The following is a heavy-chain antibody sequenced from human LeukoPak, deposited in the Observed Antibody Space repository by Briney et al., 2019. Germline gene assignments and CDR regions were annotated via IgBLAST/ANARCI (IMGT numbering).Heavy chain of an antibody. J-gene: IGHJ3*02. V-gene: IGHV3-7*01. CDR2: IKKDGSER. CDR3: ARDLAGPPQEAFDI. Sequence: GGSLRLSCAASGFSFSSYWMNWVRQAPGKGLEWVANIKKDGSERYYEDSAKGRFTISRDNTRKSLYLQMITLRAEDTAVYYCARDLAGPPQEAFDIWGQGTMVTVSS. CDR1: GFSFSSYW.